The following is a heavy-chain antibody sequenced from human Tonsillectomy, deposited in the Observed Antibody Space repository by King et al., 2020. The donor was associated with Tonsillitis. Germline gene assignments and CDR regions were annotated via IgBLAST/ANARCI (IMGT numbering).Heavy chain of an antibody. Sequence: QLQESGPGLVKPSETLSLPCTVTDASMSSYYWTWIRQPAEKGLEWIGRIHTSGSPNYNPSLEGRVTMSVDTSKNQFSLKRTSMTAADTDVYYCARNQPLGSTRFDYWGQGILVTVSS. CDR3: ARNQPLGSTRFDY. V-gene: IGHV4-4*07. J-gene: IGHJ4*02. CDR2: IHTSGSP. CDR1: DASMSSYY. D-gene: IGHD2-2*01.